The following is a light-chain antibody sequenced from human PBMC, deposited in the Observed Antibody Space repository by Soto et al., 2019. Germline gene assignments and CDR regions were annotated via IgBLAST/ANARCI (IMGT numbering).Light chain of an antibody. CDR3: QVWDTTSDQGA. V-gene: IGLV3-21*02. CDR1: NVGSKS. CDR2: DDS. J-gene: IGLJ1*01. Sequence: SYALTQPPSVSVAPGQTATVTCGGNNVGSKSVHWYQQKPGQAPVLVVYDDSDRPSGIPERFSGSNSGNTATLTISRVEAGDEADYYCQVWDTTSDQGAFGTGTKVTVL.